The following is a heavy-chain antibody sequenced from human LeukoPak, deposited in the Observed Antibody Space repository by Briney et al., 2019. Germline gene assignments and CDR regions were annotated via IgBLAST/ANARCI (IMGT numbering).Heavy chain of an antibody. Sequence: ASVKVSCKASGYTFTSYGISWVRQAPGQGLEWMGWINPNSGGTNYAQKFQGRVTMTRDTSISTAYMELSRLRSDDTAVYYCARDGSYYGTMPDYWGQGTLVTVSS. V-gene: IGHV1-2*02. CDR3: ARDGSYYGTMPDY. D-gene: IGHD1-26*01. CDR1: GYTFTSYG. CDR2: INPNSGGT. J-gene: IGHJ4*02.